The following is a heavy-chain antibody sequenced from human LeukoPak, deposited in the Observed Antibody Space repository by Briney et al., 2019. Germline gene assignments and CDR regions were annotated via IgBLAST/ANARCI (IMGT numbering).Heavy chain of an antibody. J-gene: IGHJ4*02. CDR2: ISHDGSNK. CDR3: AKLRGYYGSGQQITLDY. V-gene: IGHV3-30*18. Sequence: GGSLRLSCAASGLTLSSYGMHWVRQAPGKGLEWVAVISHDGSNKYYADSVKGRFTISRDNAKNTLYLQTDSLSVEDTAVYYCAKLRGYYGSGQQITLDYWGQGTLVTVSS. CDR1: GLTLSSYG. D-gene: IGHD3-10*01.